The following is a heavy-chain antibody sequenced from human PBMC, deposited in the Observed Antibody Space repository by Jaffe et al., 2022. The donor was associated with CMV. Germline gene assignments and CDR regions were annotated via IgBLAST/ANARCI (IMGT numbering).Heavy chain of an antibody. CDR2: IYYSGST. V-gene: IGHV4-59*08. Sequence: QVQLQESGPGLVKPSETLSLTCTVSGGSISSYYWSWIRQPPGKGLEWIGYIYYSGSTNYNPSLKSRVTISVDTSKNQFSLKLSSVTAADTAVYYCARFRGSYFPFDYWGQGTLVTVSS. CDR1: GGSISSYY. D-gene: IGHD1-26*01. J-gene: IGHJ4*02. CDR3: ARFRGSYFPFDY.